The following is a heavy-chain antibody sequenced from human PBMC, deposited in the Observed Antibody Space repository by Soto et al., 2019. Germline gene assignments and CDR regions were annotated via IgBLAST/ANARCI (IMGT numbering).Heavy chain of an antibody. J-gene: IGHJ4*02. CDR2: IYPGDSDT. CDR1: GHIFSNYW. D-gene: IGHD3-22*01. CDR3: ARQRLWGTSGYYYFEN. V-gene: IGHV5-51*01. Sequence: PGESLKISCQGSGHIFSNYWIGWVRQMPGKGLEWMGIIYPGDSDTRYSPSFQGQVTITVDKSINTAYLQWSRLKASGTAIYYCARQRLWGTSGYYYFENWGQGTLVTVSS.